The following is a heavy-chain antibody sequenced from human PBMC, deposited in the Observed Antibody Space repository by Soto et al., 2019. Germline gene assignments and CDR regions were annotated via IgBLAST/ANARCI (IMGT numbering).Heavy chain of an antibody. CDR1: GFTFSNYW. D-gene: IGHD5-12*01. V-gene: IGHV3-74*01. CDR2: ITPDGSYT. J-gene: IGHJ4*02. CDR3: ARDLIIVDTPGDDFDY. Sequence: EVQLVESGGGLVQPGGSLRLSCATSGFTFSNYWMHWVRQVPGKGLMWVSRITPDGSYTSYADSVKGRFTISRDNAKNSLYLQMNGLRVEDTAIDYCARDLIIVDTPGDDFDYWGQGTLVAVSS.